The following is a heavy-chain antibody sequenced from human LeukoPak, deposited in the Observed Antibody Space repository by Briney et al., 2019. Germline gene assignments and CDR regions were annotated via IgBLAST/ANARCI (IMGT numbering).Heavy chain of an antibody. Sequence: ASVKVSCKASEYTFTDYAINWVRQAPGQRLEWMGWINAGNGNTKYSQKFQGRVTITRDTSASTAYMELSSLRSEDTAVYYCARDLYCSSTSCYAKFDYWGQGTLVTVSS. CDR1: EYTFTDYA. CDR3: ARDLYCSSTSCYAKFDY. CDR2: INAGNGNT. V-gene: IGHV1-3*01. D-gene: IGHD2-2*01. J-gene: IGHJ4*02.